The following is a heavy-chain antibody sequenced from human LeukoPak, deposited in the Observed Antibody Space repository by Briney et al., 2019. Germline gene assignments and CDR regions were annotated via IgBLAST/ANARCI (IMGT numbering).Heavy chain of an antibody. CDR1: GGAIGSGAYY. J-gene: IGHJ4*02. V-gene: IGHV4-31*03. Sequence: PSETLSLTCTVSGGAIGSGAYYWSWIRQHPGKGLEWIGYIHYSGSTYYNTSLKTRVTISVDTSKNQFSLKLSSVTAADTAVYYCGRDAAGVHFDYWGQGTLVTVSS. D-gene: IGHD6-19*01. CDR3: GRDAAGVHFDY. CDR2: IHYSGST.